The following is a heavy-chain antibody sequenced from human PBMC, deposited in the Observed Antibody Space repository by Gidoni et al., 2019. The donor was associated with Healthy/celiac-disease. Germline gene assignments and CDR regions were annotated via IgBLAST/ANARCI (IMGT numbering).Heavy chain of an antibody. CDR2: IIPIFGTA. V-gene: IGHV1-69*01. D-gene: IGHD3-16*02. CDR3: ARVSYDYVWGSYRENWFDP. Sequence: QVQLVQSGAEVKKPGSSVKVSCKASGGNFSSYAISWVRQAPGQGLEWMGGIIPIFGTANYAQKFQGRVTITADESTSTAYMELSSLRSEDTAVYYCARVSYDYVWGSYRENWFDPWGQGTLVTVSS. J-gene: IGHJ5*02. CDR1: GGNFSSYA.